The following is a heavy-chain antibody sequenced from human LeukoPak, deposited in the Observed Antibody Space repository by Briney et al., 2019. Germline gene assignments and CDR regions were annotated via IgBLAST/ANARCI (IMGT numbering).Heavy chain of an antibody. CDR2: ISYDGSNK. D-gene: IGHD2-15*01. J-gene: IGHJ6*03. CDR3: ASCSGGSCYYYYYYMDV. V-gene: IGHV3-30*04. Sequence: PGGSLRLSCAASGFTFSSYAMHWVRQAPGKGLEWVAVISYDGSNKYYADSVKGRFTISRDNSKNTLYPQMNSLRAEDTAVYYCASCSGGSCYYYYYYMDVWGKGTTVTVSS. CDR1: GFTFSSYA.